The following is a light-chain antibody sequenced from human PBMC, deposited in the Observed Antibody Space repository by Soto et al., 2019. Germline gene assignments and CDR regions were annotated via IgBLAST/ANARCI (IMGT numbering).Light chain of an antibody. Sequence: QSVLTQPRSVSGSPGQSVTISCTGTSSDVGAYIYVSWYQQYPAKAPKVMIYDVGRRPSGVPDRFSGSKSGNTASLTISGLPAEDGAVYFCCLYAGKQTVVFGGGTQLTVL. CDR2: DVG. J-gene: IGLJ3*02. V-gene: IGLV2-11*01. CDR1: SSDVGAYIY. CDR3: CLYAGKQTVV.